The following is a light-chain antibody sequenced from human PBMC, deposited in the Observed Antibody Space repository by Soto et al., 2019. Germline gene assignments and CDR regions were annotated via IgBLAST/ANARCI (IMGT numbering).Light chain of an antibody. Sequence: EIVLTQSPGTLSLSPGERATLSCRASQSVSSSYLAWYQQKPDQAPRPLIYGASSRATGIPDRFSGSGSGTDFTLTISRLEPEDFAAYYCLQYGSSPYTFGQGTKLEIK. CDR2: GAS. CDR3: LQYGSSPYT. J-gene: IGKJ2*01. V-gene: IGKV3-20*01. CDR1: QSVSSSY.